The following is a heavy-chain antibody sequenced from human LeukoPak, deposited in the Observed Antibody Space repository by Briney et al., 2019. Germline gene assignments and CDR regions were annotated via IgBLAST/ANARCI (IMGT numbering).Heavy chain of an antibody. CDR3: TRDPAPAAGDY. D-gene: IGHD6-13*01. CDR2: IRSKAYGGTT. V-gene: IGHV3-49*04. Sequence: PGGSLRLSCAASGFTVSSSYMSWVRQAPGKGLEWVGFIRSKAYGGTTEYAASVKGRFTISRDDSKSIAYLQMNSLKTEDTAVYYCTRDPAPAAGDYWGQGTLVTVSS. CDR1: GFTVSSSY. J-gene: IGHJ4*02.